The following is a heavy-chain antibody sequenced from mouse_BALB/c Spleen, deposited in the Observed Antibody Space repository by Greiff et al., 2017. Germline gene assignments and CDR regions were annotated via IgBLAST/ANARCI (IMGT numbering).Heavy chain of an antibody. V-gene: IGHV5-9*03. D-gene: IGHD1-1*01. CDR2: ISSGGGNT. CDR3: ARRHYYGSSFDY. J-gene: IGHJ2*01. CDR1: GFTFSSYT. Sequence: EVQRVESGGGLVKPGGSLKLSCAASGFTFSSYTMSWVRQTPEKRLEWVATISSGGGNTYYPDSVKGRFTISRDNAKNNLYLQMSSLRSEDTALYYCARRHYYGSSFDYWGQGTTLTVSS.